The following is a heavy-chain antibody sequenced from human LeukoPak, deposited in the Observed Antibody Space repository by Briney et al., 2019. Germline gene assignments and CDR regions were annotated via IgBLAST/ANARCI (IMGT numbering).Heavy chain of an antibody. CDR1: GYTFTGYY. V-gene: IGHV1-2*02. J-gene: IGHJ4*02. Sequence: GASVKVSCKASGYTFTGYYMHWVRQAPGQGLEWMGWINPNSGGTNYAQKFQGRVTMTRDTSISTAYMELSRLRSDDTAVYYCARVSYDLWFGELLWRDFDYWGQGTLVTVSS. CDR3: ARVSYDLWFGELLWRDFDY. CDR2: INPNSGGT. D-gene: IGHD3-10*01.